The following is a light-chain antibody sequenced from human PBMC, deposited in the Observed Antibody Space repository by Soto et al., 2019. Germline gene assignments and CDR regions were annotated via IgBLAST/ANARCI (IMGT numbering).Light chain of an antibody. J-gene: IGKJ3*01. CDR2: DAS. CDR3: QQYDGN. CDR1: QNINNW. Sequence: DIQLTQSPSTLSASVGDRVTLTCRASQNINNWLAWYQQKPGKAPKVLIYDASSLESGVPSRFSGSGSRTEFTLTISSLQPYDFATYYCQQYDGNFGPGTKVDIK. V-gene: IGKV1-5*01.